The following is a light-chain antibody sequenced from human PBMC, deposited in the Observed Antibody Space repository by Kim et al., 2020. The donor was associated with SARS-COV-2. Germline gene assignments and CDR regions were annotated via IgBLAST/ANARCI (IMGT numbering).Light chain of an antibody. CDR1: QSISSY. CDR2: AAS. J-gene: IGKJ1*01. V-gene: IGKV1-39*01. Sequence: DIQMTQSPSSLSASVGDRVTITCRASQSISSYLNWYQQKPGKAPKLLIYAASSLQSGVPSRFSGSGSGTDFTLTISSLQPEEFATYYCQQSYSTPPWTFGQGTVVDIK. CDR3: QQSYSTPPWT.